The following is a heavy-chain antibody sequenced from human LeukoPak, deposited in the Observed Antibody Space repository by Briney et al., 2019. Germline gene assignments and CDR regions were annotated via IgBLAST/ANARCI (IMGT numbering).Heavy chain of an antibody. V-gene: IGHV4-30-2*01. Sequence: PSQTLSLTCTVSGGSISSGGYYWSWIRQPPGKGLEWIGYIYHSGSTYYNPSLKSRVTISVDRSKNQFSLELSSVTAADTAVYYCARERGSSLPDAFDYWGQGTLVTVSS. CDR3: ARERGSSLPDAFDY. D-gene: IGHD6-6*01. J-gene: IGHJ4*02. CDR1: GGSISSGGYY. CDR2: IYHSGST.